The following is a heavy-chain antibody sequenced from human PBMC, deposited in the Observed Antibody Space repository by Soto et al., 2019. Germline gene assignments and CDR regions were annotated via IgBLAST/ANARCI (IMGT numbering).Heavy chain of an antibody. CDR1: GGTFSSYA. D-gene: IGHD2-21*02. Sequence: SVKVSCKASGGTFSSYAISWVRQAPGQGLEWMGGIIPIFGTANYAQKFQGRVTITADESTSTAYMEMSSLRSEDTAVYYCARDSSYCGGDCYSSGGWFDPWGQGTLVTVSS. CDR3: ARDSSYCGGDCYSSGGWFDP. J-gene: IGHJ5*02. CDR2: IIPIFGTA. V-gene: IGHV1-69*13.